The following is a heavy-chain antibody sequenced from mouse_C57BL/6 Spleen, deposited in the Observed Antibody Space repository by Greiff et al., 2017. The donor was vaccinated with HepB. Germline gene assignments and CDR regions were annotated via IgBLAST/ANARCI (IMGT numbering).Heavy chain of an antibody. CDR3: AREGYSNYRNYFDY. D-gene: IGHD2-5*01. CDR1: GYAFSSSW. Sequence: VQLQESGPELVKPGASVKISCKASGYAFSSSWMNWVKQRPGKGLEWIGRIYPGDGDTNYNGKFKGKATLTADKSSSTAYMQLSSLTSEDSAVYFSAREGYSNYRNYFDYWGQGTTLTVSS. CDR2: IYPGDGDT. J-gene: IGHJ2*01. V-gene: IGHV1-82*01.